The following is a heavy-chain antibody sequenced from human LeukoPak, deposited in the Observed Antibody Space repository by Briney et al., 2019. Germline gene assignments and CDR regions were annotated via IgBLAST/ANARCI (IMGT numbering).Heavy chain of an antibody. V-gene: IGHV3-23*01. D-gene: IGHD1-26*01. J-gene: IGHJ3*02. Sequence: GGSLRLSCAASGFTYSSYCMTWVRQAPGKGLEWVSGISGSGSRTDYADSVKGRFTISRDNAKNTLYLQMNSLRAEDTAAYYCAKGSREWELLDAFDIWGQGTMVTVSS. CDR2: ISGSGSRT. CDR3: AKGSREWELLDAFDI. CDR1: GFTYSSYC.